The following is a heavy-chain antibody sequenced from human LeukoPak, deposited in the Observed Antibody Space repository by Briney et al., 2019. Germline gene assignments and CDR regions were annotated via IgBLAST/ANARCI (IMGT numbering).Heavy chain of an antibody. CDR3: ARAGYYDSSGYYY. CDR2: IYSGGST. D-gene: IGHD3-22*01. CDR1: GFTVSSNY. Sequence: GGSLRLSCAASGFTVSSNYMSWVRQAPGKGLEWVSVIYSGGSTHYADSVKGRFTISRDNSKNTLYLQMNSLRAEDTAVYYCARAGYYDSSGYYYWGQGTLVTVSS. J-gene: IGHJ4*02. V-gene: IGHV3-53*01.